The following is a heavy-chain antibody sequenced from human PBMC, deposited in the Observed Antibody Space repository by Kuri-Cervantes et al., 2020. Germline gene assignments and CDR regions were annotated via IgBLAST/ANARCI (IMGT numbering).Heavy chain of an antibody. CDR2: ISWNSASI. J-gene: IGHJ6*02. Sequence: SLKISCAASGFTSDDYAMHWVRQAPGKGLEWVSGISWNSASIGYADSVKGRFTISRDNSKNTLYLQMNSLRAEDTAVYYCAREDYDFWSGYRYYGMDVWGQGTTVTVSS. V-gene: IGHV3-9*02. CDR1: GFTSDDYA. CDR3: AREDYDFWSGYRYYGMDV. D-gene: IGHD3-3*01.